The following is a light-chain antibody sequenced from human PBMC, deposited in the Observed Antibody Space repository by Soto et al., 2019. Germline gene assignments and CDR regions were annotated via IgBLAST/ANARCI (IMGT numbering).Light chain of an antibody. CDR1: NSNIGSNT. J-gene: IGLJ2*01. CDR3: AAWDDSLSALL. Sequence: VLTQPPSASGTPGQRVTISCSGSNSNIGSNTVTWYIHLPGTAPKLLIYRNDQRPSGVPDRFSGSKSDTTASLAITGLQSEDEGDYYCAAWDDSLSALLFGGGTKLTVL. CDR2: RND. V-gene: IGLV1-44*01.